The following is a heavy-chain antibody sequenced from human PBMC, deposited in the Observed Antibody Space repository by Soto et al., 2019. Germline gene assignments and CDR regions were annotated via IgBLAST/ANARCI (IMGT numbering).Heavy chain of an antibody. D-gene: IGHD5-18*01. J-gene: IGHJ6*02. CDR1: GFTFSSYG. CDR3: ARGHSPWIQLWFRPYGMDV. Sequence: GGSLRLSCAASGFTFSSYGMHWVRQAPGKGLEWVAVIWYDGSNKYYADSVKGRFTISRDNSKNTLYLQMNSLRAEDTAVYYCARGHSPWIQLWFRPYGMDVWGQGTTVTVSS. V-gene: IGHV3-33*01. CDR2: IWYDGSNK.